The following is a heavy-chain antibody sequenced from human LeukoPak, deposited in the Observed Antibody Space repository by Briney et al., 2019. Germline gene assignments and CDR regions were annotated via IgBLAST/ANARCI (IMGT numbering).Heavy chain of an antibody. J-gene: IGHJ4*02. CDR1: GGTFSGYY. D-gene: IGHD3-22*01. CDR2: IYYSGST. Sequence: SETVSLTCAVYGGTFSGYYWSWIRQPPGKGLEWIGYIYYSGSTYYNPSLKSRVTISVDTSKNQFSLKLSSVTAADTAVYYCARSNPMDYDSSGYYIDYWGQGTLVTVSS. CDR3: ARSNPMDYDSSGYYIDY. V-gene: IGHV4-34*09.